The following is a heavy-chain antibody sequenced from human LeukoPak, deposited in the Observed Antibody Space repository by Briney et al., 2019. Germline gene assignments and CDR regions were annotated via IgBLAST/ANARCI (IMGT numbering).Heavy chain of an antibody. D-gene: IGHD2-15*01. CDR1: GFTFSGYA. CDR3: AKDRHVVVVAATNYYFDY. CDR2: ISGSGGST. Sequence: GGSLRLSCAASGFTFSGYAMSWVRQAPGKGLEWVSAISGSGGSTYYADSVKGRFTISRDNSKNTLYLQMNSLRAEDTAVYYCAKDRHVVVVAATNYYFDYWGQGTLVTVSS. J-gene: IGHJ4*02. V-gene: IGHV3-23*01.